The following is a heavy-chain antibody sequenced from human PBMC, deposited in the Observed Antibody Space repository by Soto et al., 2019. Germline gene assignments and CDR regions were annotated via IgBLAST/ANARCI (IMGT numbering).Heavy chain of an antibody. CDR3: ARGLKNYYAMDV. CDR2: LNGDGSST. J-gene: IGHJ6*02. V-gene: IGHV3-74*01. Sequence: EVQVVESGGGLVQPGGSLRLSCTVSGFTFSSHWMHWVRQAPGKGLVWVSRLNGDGSSTHYGDSMRGRVIISRDNAKNMVYLQIDSLRDEDSAVYYCARGLKNYYAMDVWGQGTTVTVSS. CDR1: GFTFSSHW.